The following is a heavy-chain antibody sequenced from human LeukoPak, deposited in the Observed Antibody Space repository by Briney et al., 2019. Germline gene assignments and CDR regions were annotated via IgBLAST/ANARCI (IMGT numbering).Heavy chain of an antibody. CDR1: GFTFSSYW. CDR2: ISWNSGSI. Sequence: SLRLSCAASGFTFSSYWMHWVRQAPGKGLEWVSGISWNSGSIGYADSVKGRFTISRDNAKNSLYLQMNSLRAEDTALYYCAKDIAAAGRYYFDYWGQGTLVTVSS. D-gene: IGHD6-13*01. CDR3: AKDIAAAGRYYFDY. V-gene: IGHV3-9*01. J-gene: IGHJ4*02.